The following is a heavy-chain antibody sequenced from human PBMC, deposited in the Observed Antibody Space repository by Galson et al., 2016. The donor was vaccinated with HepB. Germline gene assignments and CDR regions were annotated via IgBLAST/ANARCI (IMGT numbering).Heavy chain of an antibody. CDR3: ARDQTGGAIVVAAAPGWFDP. CDR2: ISGDNVNT. J-gene: IGHJ5*02. Sequence: SVKVSCKASGYSFTTYGVSWVRQAPGQGLEWMGWISGDNVNTYYEQKFQGRVTMSTDTSTSTAYMELKSLRSDDTAVYFCARDQTGGAIVVAAAPGWFDPWGQGTLLTVSS. V-gene: IGHV1-18*01. CDR1: GYSFTTYG. D-gene: IGHD2-2*01.